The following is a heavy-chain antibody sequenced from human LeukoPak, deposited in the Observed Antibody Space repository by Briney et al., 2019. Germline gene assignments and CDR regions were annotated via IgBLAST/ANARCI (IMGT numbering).Heavy chain of an antibody. CDR1: GGSISSSSYY. D-gene: IGHD3-22*01. CDR3: ARLYYDSSGYYQICYFDY. Sequence: PSETLSLTCTVSGGSISSSSYYWGWIRQPPGKGLELIGSIYYSGSTYYNPSLKSRVTISVDTSKNQFSLNLSSVTAADTAVYYCARLYYDSSGYYQICYFDYWGQGTLVTVSS. V-gene: IGHV4-39*01. J-gene: IGHJ4*02. CDR2: IYYSGST.